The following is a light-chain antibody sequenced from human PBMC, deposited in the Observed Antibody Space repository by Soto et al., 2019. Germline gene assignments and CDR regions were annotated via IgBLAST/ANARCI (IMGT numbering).Light chain of an antibody. V-gene: IGKV1-5*03. CDR2: KAS. CDR1: QSISSW. CDR3: QHYNSYPWT. Sequence: DIQMTQSPSTLSASVGDRVTITCRASQSISSWLAWYQQKPGKAPKLLIYKASSLESGFPSRFSGSGSGTEFTLTIYSLQPDDFATYYCQHYNSYPWTFTQETKVDIK. J-gene: IGKJ1*01.